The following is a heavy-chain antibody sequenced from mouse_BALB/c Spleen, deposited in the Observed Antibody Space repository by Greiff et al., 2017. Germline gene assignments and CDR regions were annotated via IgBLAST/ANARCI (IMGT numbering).Heavy chain of an antibody. D-gene: IGHD2-4*01. CDR1: GDSITSGY. J-gene: IGHJ2*01. Sequence: EVQLQQSGPSLVKPSQTLSLTCSVTGDSITSGYWNWIRKFPGNKLEYMGYISYSGSTYYNPSLKSRISITRDTSKNQYYLQLNSVTTEDTATYYCARGDYDQGGFDYWGQGTTLTVSS. CDR3: ARGDYDQGGFDY. CDR2: ISYSGST. V-gene: IGHV3-8*02.